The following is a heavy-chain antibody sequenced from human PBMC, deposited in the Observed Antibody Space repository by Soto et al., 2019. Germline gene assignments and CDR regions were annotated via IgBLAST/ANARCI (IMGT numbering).Heavy chain of an antibody. D-gene: IGHD1-1*01. J-gene: IGHJ4*02. V-gene: IGHV1-69*01. CDR1: GGTFSDYA. CDR3: AIGTRNSWTCDF. CDR2: IIPLTETP. Sequence: QVQVVQSGAEVKKPGSSVKVSCKASGGTFSDYAISWVRQAPGHGLEWVGGIIPLTETPVYAQTVQGRLTITADEVTSAADMELSSLRSDDTAVYCCAIGTRNSWTCDFWGQGTLVTVSS.